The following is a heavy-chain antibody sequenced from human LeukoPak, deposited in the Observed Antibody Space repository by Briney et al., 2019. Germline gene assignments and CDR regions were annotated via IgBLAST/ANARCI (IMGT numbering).Heavy chain of an antibody. J-gene: IGHJ4*02. D-gene: IGHD6-19*01. Sequence: GGSLRLSCAASGFTFSSYSMNWVRQAPGKGLEWVSYISPTSTSICYADSVKGRFTFSRDNAKNSLYLQMSSLRDEDTAVYYCARAAYSSGPDYWGQGTLVTVSS. CDR3: ARAAYSSGPDY. V-gene: IGHV3-48*02. CDR1: GFTFSSYS. CDR2: ISPTSTSI.